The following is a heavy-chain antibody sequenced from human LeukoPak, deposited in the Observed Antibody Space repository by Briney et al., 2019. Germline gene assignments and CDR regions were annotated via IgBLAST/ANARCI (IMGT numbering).Heavy chain of an antibody. CDR1: GLTVSSNY. CDR3: ARVIYQLVFDY. Sequence: PGGSLRLSCAASGLTVSSNYMSWVRQAPGRGLEWVSVIYAGGRTYHADSVKGRFTISRHNSNNTLYLQMNSLRPEDTAVYYCARVIYQLVFDYWGQGTLVSVSS. D-gene: IGHD2-2*01. V-gene: IGHV3-53*04. CDR2: IYAGGRT. J-gene: IGHJ4*02.